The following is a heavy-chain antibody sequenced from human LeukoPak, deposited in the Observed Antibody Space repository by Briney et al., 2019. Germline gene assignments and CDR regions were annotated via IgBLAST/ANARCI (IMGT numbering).Heavy chain of an antibody. Sequence: GGSLRLSCAASGFTFSNYAMSWVRQAPGKGLEWVAVIWYDGSNKYYADSVKGRFTISRDNSKNTLYLQMNSLRAEDTAVYYCARDPVMIVAALDYWGQGTLVTVSS. J-gene: IGHJ4*02. D-gene: IGHD3-22*01. V-gene: IGHV3-33*08. CDR3: ARDPVMIVAALDY. CDR1: GFTFSNYA. CDR2: IWYDGSNK.